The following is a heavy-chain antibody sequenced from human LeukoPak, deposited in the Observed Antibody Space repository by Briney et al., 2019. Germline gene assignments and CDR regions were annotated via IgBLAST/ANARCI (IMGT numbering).Heavy chain of an antibody. CDR3: ARDPAASGLPPIRYFDWYYYYYYGMDV. Sequence: ASVKVSCKASGYTFTSYGISWVRQAPGQGLEWMGWISAYNGNTNYAQKLQGRVTMTTDTSTSTAYMELRSLRSDDTAVYYCARDPAASGLPPIRYFDWYYYYYYGMDVWGQGTTVTVSS. V-gene: IGHV1-18*01. D-gene: IGHD3-9*01. CDR1: GYTFTSYG. CDR2: ISAYNGNT. J-gene: IGHJ6*02.